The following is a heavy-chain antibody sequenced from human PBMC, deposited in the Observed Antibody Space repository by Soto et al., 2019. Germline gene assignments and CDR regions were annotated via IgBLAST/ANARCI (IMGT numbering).Heavy chain of an antibody. CDR3: AIRMYSTRWHYLDY. V-gene: IGHV3-23*01. CDR2: ISAST. Sequence: EMHLLESGGGLVQAGGSLRLSCAASGFTVSSYALNWVRQAPGKGLEWVSGISASTYYADSVKGRFTISRDTSKNTLYLQMNCLRAADTAIYFCAIRMYSTRWHYLDYWGQGTLVTVSS. J-gene: IGHJ4*02. D-gene: IGHD6-13*01. CDR1: GFTVSSYA.